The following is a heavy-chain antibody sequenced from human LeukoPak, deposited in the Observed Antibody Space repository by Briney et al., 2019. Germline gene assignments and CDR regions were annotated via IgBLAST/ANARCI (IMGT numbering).Heavy chain of an antibody. J-gene: IGHJ4*02. CDR2: ISGSGGST. CDR1: GFTFSSYA. Sequence: GGSLRLSCAASGFTFSSYAMSWVRQAPGKGLEWVSAISGSGGSTYYADSVKGRFTISRDNSKNTLYLQMNSLRAEDTAVYYCAKDQGRRDGYNGGGFDYWGRGILVTVSS. CDR3: AKDQGRRDGYNGGGFDY. D-gene: IGHD5-24*01. V-gene: IGHV3-23*01.